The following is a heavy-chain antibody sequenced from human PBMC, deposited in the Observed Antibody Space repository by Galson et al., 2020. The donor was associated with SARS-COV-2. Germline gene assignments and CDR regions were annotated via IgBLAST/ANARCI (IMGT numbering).Heavy chain of an antibody. CDR3: ARDIGDHYDFWSGYYKEIGWFYP. CDR2: INPSGGST. J-gene: IGHJ5*02. D-gene: IGHD3-3*01. V-gene: IGHV1-46*01. CDR1: GYTFTSYY. Sequence: SVKVSCKASGYTFTSYYMHWVRQAPGQGLEWMGIINPSGGSTSYAQKFQGRVTMTRDTSTSTVYMELSSLRSEDTAVYYCARDIGDHYDFWSGYYKEIGWFYPWGQGTLVTVSS.